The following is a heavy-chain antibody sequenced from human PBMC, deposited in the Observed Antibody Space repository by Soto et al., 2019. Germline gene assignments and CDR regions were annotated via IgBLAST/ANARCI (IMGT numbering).Heavy chain of an antibody. V-gene: IGHV3-74*01. CDR1: GFTFSSYW. Sequence: GGSLRLSCAASGFTFSSYWMHWVRQAPGKGLVWVSRINSDGSSTSYADSVKGRFTISRDNAKNTLYLQMNSLRAEDTAVYYCARERQQLVAFDYWGQGTRVTVSS. D-gene: IGHD6-13*01. CDR3: ARERQQLVAFDY. J-gene: IGHJ4*02. CDR2: INSDGSST.